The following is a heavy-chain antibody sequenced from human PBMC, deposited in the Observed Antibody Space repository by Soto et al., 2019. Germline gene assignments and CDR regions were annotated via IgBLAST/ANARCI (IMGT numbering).Heavy chain of an antibody. CDR1: GYTFTSYG. CDR2: INAYNGNT. J-gene: IGHJ4*02. V-gene: IGHV1-18*01. Sequence: QVQLVQSGAEVKKPGASVKVSCKASGYTFTSYGITWVRQAPGQGLEWMGWINAYNGNTNYAQKLQGRVTMTTDTATRTAYMGLRSLRSDDTAVFCCARDPVAGTYFDYWGQGTLVTVSS. D-gene: IGHD6-19*01. CDR3: ARDPVAGTYFDY.